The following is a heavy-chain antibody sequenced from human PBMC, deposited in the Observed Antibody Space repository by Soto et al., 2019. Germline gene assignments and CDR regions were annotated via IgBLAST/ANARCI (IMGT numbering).Heavy chain of an antibody. CDR3: ARDRVVAARVVYYYGMDV. Sequence: SVKVTCKASGGTFSSYAISWVRQAPGQGLEWMGGIIPIFGTANYAQKFQGRVTITADESTSTAYMELSSLRSEDTAVYYCARDRVVAARVVYYYGMDVWGQGTTVTVSS. J-gene: IGHJ6*02. CDR2: IIPIFGTA. V-gene: IGHV1-69*13. D-gene: IGHD2-15*01. CDR1: GGTFSSYA.